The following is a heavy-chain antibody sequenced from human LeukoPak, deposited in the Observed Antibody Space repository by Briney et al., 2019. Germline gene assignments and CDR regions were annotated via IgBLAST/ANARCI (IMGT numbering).Heavy chain of an antibody. CDR3: AKDNGPAFRSDWAFFDY. J-gene: IGHJ4*02. V-gene: IGHV3-9*03. D-gene: IGHD3-3*01. CDR1: GFTFDDYA. CDR2: ISWNSGSI. Sequence: GGSLRLSCAASGFTFDDYAMHWVRQAPGKGLEWVSGISWNSGSIGYADSVKGRFTISRDNAKNSLYLQMNSLRAEDMALYYCAKDNGPAFRSDWAFFDYWGQGTPVTVSS.